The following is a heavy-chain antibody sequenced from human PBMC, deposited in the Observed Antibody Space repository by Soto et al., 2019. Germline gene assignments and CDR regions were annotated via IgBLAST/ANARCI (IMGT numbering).Heavy chain of an antibody. CDR3: ARAYCSGGSCYGRPDYYYYYGMDV. V-gene: IGHV1-69*13. Sequence: SVKVSCKASGGTFSSYAISWVRQAPGQGLEWMGGIIPIFGTANYAQKFQGRVTITADESTSTAYMELSSLRSEDTAVYYCARAYCSGGSCYGRPDYYYYYGMDVWGQGTTVTVSS. CDR2: IIPIFGTA. D-gene: IGHD2-15*01. J-gene: IGHJ6*02. CDR1: GGTFSSYA.